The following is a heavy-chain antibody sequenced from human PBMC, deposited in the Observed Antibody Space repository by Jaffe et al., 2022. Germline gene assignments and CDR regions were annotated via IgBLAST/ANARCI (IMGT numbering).Heavy chain of an antibody. CDR1: GYTFTSYG. Sequence: QVQLVQSGAEVKKPGASVKVSCKASGYTFTSYGISWVRQAPGQGLEWMGWISAYNGNTNYAQKLQGRVTMTTDTSTSTAYMELRSLRSDDTAVYYCARDRRGIGSGWYLQYYFDYWGQGTLVTVSS. CDR2: ISAYNGNT. D-gene: IGHD6-19*01. V-gene: IGHV1-18*01. CDR3: ARDRRGIGSGWYLQYYFDY. J-gene: IGHJ4*02.